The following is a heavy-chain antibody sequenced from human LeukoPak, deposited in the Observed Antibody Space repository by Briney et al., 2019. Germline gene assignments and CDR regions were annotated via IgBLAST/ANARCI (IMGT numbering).Heavy chain of an antibody. J-gene: IGHJ4*02. CDR2: ISSSSSYI. V-gene: IGHV3-21*01. D-gene: IGHD3-3*01. Sequence: GGSLRLSCAASGFTFSSYSMNWVRQGPGEGLEWVSSISSSSSYIYYTVSVKGRFTISRDNAKNSLYVQMNSVRAEDTAVCYCASPRYDFWSGPTPIFDYWGQGTLVTVSS. CDR3: ASPRYDFWSGPTPIFDY. CDR1: GFTFSSYS.